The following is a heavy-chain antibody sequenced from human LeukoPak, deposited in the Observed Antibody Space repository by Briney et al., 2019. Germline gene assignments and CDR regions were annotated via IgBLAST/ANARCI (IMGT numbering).Heavy chain of an antibody. V-gene: IGHV3-21*01. CDR1: GFTFSSYR. Sequence: GGSLRLSCAASGFTFSSYRMTWVRQAPGKGLEWVSSISSSSSYIYYADSVKGRFTISRDNAKNSLYLQMNSLRAEDTAVYYCATYYYDSSGYGNFDYWGQGTLVTVSS. J-gene: IGHJ4*02. CDR3: ATYYYDSSGYGNFDY. CDR2: ISSSSSYI. D-gene: IGHD3-22*01.